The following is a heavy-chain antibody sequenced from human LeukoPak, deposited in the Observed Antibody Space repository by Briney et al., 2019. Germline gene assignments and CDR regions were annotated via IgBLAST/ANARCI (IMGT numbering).Heavy chain of an antibody. CDR1: GGSISSSSYY. J-gene: IGHJ4*02. CDR3: ARDVGASRSYFDY. CDR2: IYYSGST. D-gene: IGHD1-26*01. Sequence: SETLSLTCTVSGGSISSSSYYWGWIRQPPGKGLEWIGSIYYSGSTYYNPSLKSRVTISVDTSKNQFSLKLRAVTAADTAVYYCARDVGASRSYFDYWGQGTLVTVSS. V-gene: IGHV4-39*07.